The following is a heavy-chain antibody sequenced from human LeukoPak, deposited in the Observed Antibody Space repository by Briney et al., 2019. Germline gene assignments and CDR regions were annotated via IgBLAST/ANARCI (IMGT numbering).Heavy chain of an antibody. CDR1: GFTVSSNY. V-gene: IGHV3-64*01. Sequence: GGSLRLSCAASGFTVSSNYMSWVRQAPGKGLEYVSAISSDGGSTYYASSVQGRFTISRDNSKNTLYLQLGCLRAEDMAVYYCARDRCSGGSCYWRVFDNWGQGTLVTVSS. J-gene: IGHJ4*02. CDR2: ISSDGGST. D-gene: IGHD2-15*01. CDR3: ARDRCSGGSCYWRVFDN.